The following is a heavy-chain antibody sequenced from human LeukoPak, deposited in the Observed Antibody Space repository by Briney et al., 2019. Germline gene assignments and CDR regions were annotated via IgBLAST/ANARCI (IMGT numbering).Heavy chain of an antibody. D-gene: IGHD6-13*01. CDR3: ARVRRRAAAGTTWFDP. CDR1: GYTFTSYY. V-gene: IGHV1-46*01. J-gene: IGHJ5*02. CDR2: INPSGGST. Sequence: ASVKVSCKASGYTFTSYYMHWVRQASGQGLEWMGIINPSGGSTSYAQKFQGRVTMTRDTSTSTVYMELSSLRSEDTAVYYCARVRRRAAAGTTWFDPWGQGTLVTVSS.